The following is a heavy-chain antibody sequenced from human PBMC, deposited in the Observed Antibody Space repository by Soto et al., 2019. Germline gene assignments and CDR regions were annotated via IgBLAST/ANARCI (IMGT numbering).Heavy chain of an antibody. Sequence: GASVKVSCKASGYTCTIYGISGVLRSPLQGLEWMGWISAYNGNTNYAQKLQGRVTMTTDTSTSTAYMELRSLRSDDTAVYYCARDWIVGATGYYFDYWSQGTLVTVSS. CDR3: ARDWIVGATGYYFDY. J-gene: IGHJ4*02. V-gene: IGHV1-18*04. CDR1: GYTCTIYG. D-gene: IGHD1-26*01. CDR2: ISAYNGNT.